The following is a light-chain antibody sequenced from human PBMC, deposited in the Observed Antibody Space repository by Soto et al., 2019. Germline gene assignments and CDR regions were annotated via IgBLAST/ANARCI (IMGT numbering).Light chain of an antibody. J-gene: IGKJ2*01. CDR2: GAS. Sequence: EIVMTQSPATLSVSLWERATLSCRASQSVGSNLAWYQQKPGQAPRLLIYGASSRATGIPARFGGSGSGTDFTLTISSLQSEDFAVYYCQQYNNWTRTFGQGTKLEIK. V-gene: IGKV3-15*01. CDR1: QSVGSN. CDR3: QQYNNWTRT.